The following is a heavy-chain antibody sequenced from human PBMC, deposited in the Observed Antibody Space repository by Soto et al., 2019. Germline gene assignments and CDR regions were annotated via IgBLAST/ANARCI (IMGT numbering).Heavy chain of an antibody. CDR2: ISSSSSYI. Sequence: EVQLVESGGGLVKPGGSLRLSCAASGFTFSSYSMNWVRQAPGKGLEWVSSISSSSSYIYYADSVKGRFTISRDNAKNSLYLQMNSLRAEDTAVYYCARSPGRAARPSYYYMDVWGKGTTVTVSS. V-gene: IGHV3-21*01. J-gene: IGHJ6*03. D-gene: IGHD6-6*01. CDR3: ARSPGRAARPSYYYMDV. CDR1: GFTFSSYS.